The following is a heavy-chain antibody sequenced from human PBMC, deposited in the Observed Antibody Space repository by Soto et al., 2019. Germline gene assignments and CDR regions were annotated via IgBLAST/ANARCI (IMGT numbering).Heavy chain of an antibody. CDR3: TRVDYDFWSGYPALYYYGMDV. D-gene: IGHD3-3*01. CDR2: IKQDGNDT. J-gene: IGHJ6*02. Sequence: GGSLRLSCVGSGFTFSSFWMIWVRQAPGKGLEWVADIKQDGNDTYYVDSVKGRFTISRDNAKNSVFLQMNSLRADDTAVYYCTRVDYDFWSGYPALYYYGMDVWGQGTTVTVSS. V-gene: IGHV3-7*03. CDR1: GFTFSSFW.